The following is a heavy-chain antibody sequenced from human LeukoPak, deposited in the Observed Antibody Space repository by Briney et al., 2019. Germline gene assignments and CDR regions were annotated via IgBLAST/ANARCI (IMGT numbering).Heavy chain of an antibody. J-gene: IGHJ3*02. Sequence: SETLSLTCTVSGGSISNYYWSWIRQAPGKGLEWIGNIYYSGSTKYNPSLKSRVTLSVDTSKNQFSLNLSSVTAADTAVYYCARGGRQRWLLFAFHIWGQGTMVTVSS. V-gene: IGHV4-59*01. D-gene: IGHD2-21*02. CDR2: IYYSGST. CDR1: GGSISNYY. CDR3: ARGGRQRWLLFAFHI.